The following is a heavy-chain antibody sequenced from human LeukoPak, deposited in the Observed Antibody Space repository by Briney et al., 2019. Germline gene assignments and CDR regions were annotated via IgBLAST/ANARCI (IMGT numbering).Heavy chain of an antibody. V-gene: IGHV3-23*01. J-gene: IGHJ4*02. CDR3: AKARGATYRTYYFDY. CDR2: SGSGGDT. CDR1: GFTFSSYA. D-gene: IGHD4/OR15-4a*01. Sequence: GGSLRLSCAASGFTFSSYAMNWVRQAPGKGLEWVSISGSGGDTYYADSVKGRFTISRDNSKNTLYLQMNSLRAEDTAVYYCAKARGATYRTYYFDYWGQGTLVTVSS.